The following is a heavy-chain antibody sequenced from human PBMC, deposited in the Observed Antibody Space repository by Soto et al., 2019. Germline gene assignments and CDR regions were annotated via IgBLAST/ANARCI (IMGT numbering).Heavy chain of an antibody. Sequence: QVQLQESGPGLVKPSQTLSLTCTVSGGSISSGGYYWSWIRQHPGKGLEWIGYIYYSGSNYYNPSLKSRVTISVDTSKNQFSLKLSSVTAADTAVYYCARRWGKGIAAAGRRVDYWGQGTLVTVSS. V-gene: IGHV4-31*03. CDR3: ARRWGKGIAAAGRRVDY. CDR2: IYYSGSN. D-gene: IGHD6-13*01. J-gene: IGHJ4*02. CDR1: GGSISSGGYY.